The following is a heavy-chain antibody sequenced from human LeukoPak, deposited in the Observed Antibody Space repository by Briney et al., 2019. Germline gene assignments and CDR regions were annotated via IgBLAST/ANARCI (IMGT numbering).Heavy chain of an antibody. CDR3: AKGREERYSGFLDLDY. Sequence: PGGSLRLSCAASGFTFSSYGMYWVRQAPGKGLEWVAFIRYDGSNKYYADSVKGRFTISRDTSKHTLYLQMNSLRAEDTAVYYCAKGREERYSGFLDLDYWGQGTLVTVSS. CDR2: IRYDGSNK. D-gene: IGHD1-26*01. V-gene: IGHV3-30*02. CDR1: GFTFSSYG. J-gene: IGHJ4*02.